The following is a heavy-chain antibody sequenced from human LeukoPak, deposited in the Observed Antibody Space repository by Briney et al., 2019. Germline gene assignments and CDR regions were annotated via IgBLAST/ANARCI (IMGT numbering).Heavy chain of an antibody. CDR3: ARDGGDYCFDY. CDR2: ISAYNGNT. CDR1: GGTFSSYA. V-gene: IGHV1-18*01. D-gene: IGHD4-17*01. J-gene: IGHJ4*02. Sequence: EASVKVSCKASGGTFSSYAISWVRQAPGQGLEWMGWISAYNGNTNYAQKLQGRVTMTTDTSTSTAYMELRSLRSDDTAVYYCARDGGDYCFDYWGQGTLVTVSS.